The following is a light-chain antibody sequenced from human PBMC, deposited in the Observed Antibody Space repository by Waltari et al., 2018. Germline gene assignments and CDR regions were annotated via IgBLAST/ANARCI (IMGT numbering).Light chain of an antibody. CDR1: QSINNW. J-gene: IGKJ4*01. Sequence: RVTMTCRAGQSINNWLAWYQQKPGKAPKFLIYKSSTLESGVPSRFSGSASGTEFTLTISSLQPDDFASYHCLQYNSYPLTFGGGTKVEIK. CDR2: KSS. CDR3: LQYNSYPLT. V-gene: IGKV1-5*03.